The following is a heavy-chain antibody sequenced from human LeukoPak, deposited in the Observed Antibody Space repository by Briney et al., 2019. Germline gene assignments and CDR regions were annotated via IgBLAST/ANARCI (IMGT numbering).Heavy chain of an antibody. J-gene: IGHJ3*02. CDR2: MNPNSGNT. V-gene: IGHV1-8*03. Sequence: ASVKVSCKASGYTFTSYDINWVRQATGQGLEWMGWMNPNSGNTGYAQKFQGRATITRNTSISTAYMELSSLRSEDTAVYYCARGGGSGYYYVWGDAFDIWGQGTMVTVSS. D-gene: IGHD3-22*01. CDR1: GYTFTSYD. CDR3: ARGGGSGYYYVWGDAFDI.